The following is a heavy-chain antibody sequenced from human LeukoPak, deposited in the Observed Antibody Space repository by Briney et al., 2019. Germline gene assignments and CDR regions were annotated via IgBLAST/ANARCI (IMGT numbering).Heavy chain of an antibody. CDR3: ARQLSPDICFDY. V-gene: IGHV1-18*01. D-gene: IGHD5-12*01. J-gene: IGHJ4*02. Sequence: GASVKVSCKASGYMFTIYGISWVRQAPGQGLEWMGWISAYNGDTNYAQKLQDRVTMTTDTSTSTAYMELRSLRSDDTAVYYCARQLSPDICFDYWGQGTLVTVSS. CDR1: GYMFTIYG. CDR2: ISAYNGDT.